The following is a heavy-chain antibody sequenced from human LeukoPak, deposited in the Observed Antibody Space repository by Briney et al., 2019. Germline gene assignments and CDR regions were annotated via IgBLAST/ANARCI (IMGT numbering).Heavy chain of an antibody. V-gene: IGHV3-64*01. D-gene: IGHD1-26*01. Sequence: GGSLRHSCAAPGFTFSSYAMHWVRQAPGKGLEYVSAISSNGGSTYYSNSVKGRFTISRDNSKNTQSLQMGSLRAEDMAVYYCARDSVGATQNSVWFDPWGQGTLVTVSS. J-gene: IGHJ5*02. CDR1: GFTFSSYA. CDR3: ARDSVGATQNSVWFDP. CDR2: ISSNGGST.